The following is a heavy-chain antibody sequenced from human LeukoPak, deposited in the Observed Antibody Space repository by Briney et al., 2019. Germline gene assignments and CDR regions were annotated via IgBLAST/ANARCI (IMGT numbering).Heavy chain of an antibody. CDR3: ARDLGDYTIYYYYGMDV. Sequence: SETLSLTCTVSGGSISSGGHFWSWIRQHPGKGLEWIGYIYYSGSTYYNPSLKSRVTISVDTSKNQFSLKLSSVTAADTAVYYCARDLGDYTIYYYYGMDVWGQGTTVTVSS. CDR1: GGSISSGGHF. J-gene: IGHJ6*02. CDR2: IYYSGST. V-gene: IGHV4-31*03. D-gene: IGHD4-17*01.